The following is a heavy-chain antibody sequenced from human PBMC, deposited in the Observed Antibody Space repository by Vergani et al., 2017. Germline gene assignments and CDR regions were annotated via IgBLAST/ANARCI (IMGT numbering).Heavy chain of an antibody. J-gene: IGHJ5*02. CDR3: GSCSSTSWDWFDP. V-gene: IGHV1-18*01. CDR1: GYTFTSYG. Sequence: QVQLVQSGAEVKKPGASVKVSCKASGYTFTSYGISWVRQAPGQGLEWMGWISAYNGNPNYAQKIQGRVTMTTDTSKITAYMERRIRRSDDTACYYCGSCSSTSWDWFDPWGQGTLVTVSS. CDR2: ISAYNGNP. D-gene: IGHD2-2*01.